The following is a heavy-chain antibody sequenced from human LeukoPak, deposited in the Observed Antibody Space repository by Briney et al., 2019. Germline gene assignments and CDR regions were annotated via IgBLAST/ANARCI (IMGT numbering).Heavy chain of an antibody. J-gene: IGHJ4*02. CDR2: ISAYNGNT. CDR3: ATTYSSSWYGYFDY. CDR1: GYTFTSYG. D-gene: IGHD6-13*01. Sequence: ASVKVSCKASGYTFTSYGISWVRQAPGQGLEWMGWISAYNGNTNYAQKPQGKSTMPTDTSTSTAYMELRSLRSDDTAVYFCATTYSSSWYGYFDYWGQGTLVTVSS. V-gene: IGHV1-18*01.